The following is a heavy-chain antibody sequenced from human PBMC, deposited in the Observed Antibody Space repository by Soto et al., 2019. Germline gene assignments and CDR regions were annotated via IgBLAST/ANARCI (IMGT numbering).Heavy chain of an antibody. CDR2: TYPGDSDT. Sequence: GESLKISCKGSGYSFTSYWIGWVRQMPGKGLEWMGITYPGDSDTRYSPSFQGQVTISADKSISTAYLQWSSLKASDTAMYYCARHVYYYDSSGYYLAYYYGMDVWGQGTTVTVSS. D-gene: IGHD3-22*01. CDR1: GYSFTSYW. V-gene: IGHV5-51*01. J-gene: IGHJ6*02. CDR3: ARHVYYYDSSGYYLAYYYGMDV.